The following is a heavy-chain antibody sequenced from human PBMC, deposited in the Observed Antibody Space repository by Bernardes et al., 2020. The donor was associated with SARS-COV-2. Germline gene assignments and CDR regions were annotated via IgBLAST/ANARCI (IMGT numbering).Heavy chain of an antibody. CDR3: ARDGHYYDSSGYYYAPGYGYYYYGMDV. CDR2: IWYDGSNR. Sequence: GGTLRLSCAASGFTFSSYGMHWVRKAPGKGLEWVAVIWYDGSNRYYADSVKGRFTISRDNSKNTLYLQMNSLRAEDTAVYYCARDGHYYDSSGYYYAPGYGYYYYGMDVWGQGTTVTVSS. V-gene: IGHV3-33*01. CDR1: GFTFSSYG. J-gene: IGHJ6*02. D-gene: IGHD3-22*01.